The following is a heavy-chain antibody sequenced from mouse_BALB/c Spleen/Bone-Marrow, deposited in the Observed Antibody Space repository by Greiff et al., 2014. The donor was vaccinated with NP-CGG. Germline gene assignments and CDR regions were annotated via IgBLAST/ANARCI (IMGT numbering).Heavy chain of an antibody. CDR3: ARSPTSSWAMDY. D-gene: IGHD1-1*01. Sequence: VKLQESGPGLVAPSHSLSITCTVSGFSLTSYGVYWVRQPPGKGLEWLGVIGAGGSTNYNSALMSRLSISKDNSKSQVFLKMHSLQTDDTAMYYCARSPTSSWAMDYWGQGTSVTVSS. CDR1: GFSLTSYG. CDR2: IGAGGST. V-gene: IGHV2-9*02. J-gene: IGHJ4*01.